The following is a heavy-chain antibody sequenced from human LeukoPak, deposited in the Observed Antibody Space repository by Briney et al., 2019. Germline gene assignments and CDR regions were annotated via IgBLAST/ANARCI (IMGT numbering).Heavy chain of an antibody. Sequence: GGSLRLSSAASGFTFDDYAMHWVRQAPGKGLEWVSGISWNSGSIGYADSVKGRFTISRDNAKNSLYLQMNSLRAEDTALYYCAKDISYYYDSSGVDYWGQGTLVTVSS. CDR3: AKDISYYYDSSGVDY. D-gene: IGHD3-22*01. V-gene: IGHV3-9*01. CDR1: GFTFDDYA. J-gene: IGHJ4*02. CDR2: ISWNSGSI.